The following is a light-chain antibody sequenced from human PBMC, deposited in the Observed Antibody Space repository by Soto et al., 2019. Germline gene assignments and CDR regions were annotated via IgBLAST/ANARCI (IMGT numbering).Light chain of an antibody. CDR1: QTVNSDY. V-gene: IGKV3D-20*02. J-gene: IGKJ5*01. Sequence: EIVLTQSPGTLSLSPGETATLSCRASQTVNSDYLAWFQQRPGQAPRLLIFATSRRATDIPDRFSGSGSGTDFTLTISSLEPEDFAVYYCQQRNYWQVTFGQGTRLEI. CDR2: ATS. CDR3: QQRNYWQVT.